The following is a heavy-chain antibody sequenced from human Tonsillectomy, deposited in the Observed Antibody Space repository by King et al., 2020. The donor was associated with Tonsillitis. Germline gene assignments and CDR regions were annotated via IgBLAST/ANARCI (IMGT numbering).Heavy chain of an antibody. CDR2: IYHSGST. CDR3: ARVEISIWAFDI. CDR1: VGSISRSNW. V-gene: IGHV4-4*02. Sequence: VQLQESGPGLVKPSGTLSLTCAVSVGSISRSNWWSWFRQPPGKGLEWIGEIYHSGSTNYNPSLKSRVTISVDKSKNQCSLKLSSVTAADTAVYYCARVEISIWAFDIWGQGTMVTVSS. J-gene: IGHJ3*02. D-gene: IGHD3-16*01.